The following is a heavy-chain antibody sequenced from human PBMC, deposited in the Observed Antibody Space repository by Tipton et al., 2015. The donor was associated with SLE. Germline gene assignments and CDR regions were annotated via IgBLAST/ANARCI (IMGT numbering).Heavy chain of an antibody. J-gene: IGHJ6*02. D-gene: IGHD2-2*01. CDR3: ARVSPYCSSTSCLSYYYYYGMDV. Sequence: LRLSCTVSGGSISSHYWSWIRQPPGKGLEWIGYIYYSGSTNYNPSLKSRVTISVDTSKNQFSLKLSSVTAADTAVYYCARVSPYCSSTSCLSYYYYYGMDVWGQGTTVTVSS. CDR1: GGSISSHY. CDR2: IYYSGST. V-gene: IGHV4-59*11.